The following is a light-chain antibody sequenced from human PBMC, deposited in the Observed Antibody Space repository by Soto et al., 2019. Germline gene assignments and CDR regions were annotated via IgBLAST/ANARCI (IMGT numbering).Light chain of an antibody. CDR2: WAS. V-gene: IGKV4-1*01. Sequence: DIVMTQSPDSLAVSLGERATINCKSSQSVLYTSNNKNYLSWYQQKPGQPPKLLIYWASTRESGVPDRFSGSGYGTDFTLTISSLQAEDVAVYYYQHYYNTPPTFGGGTKVDIK. CDR3: QHYYNTPPT. CDR1: QSVLYTSNNKNY. J-gene: IGKJ4*02.